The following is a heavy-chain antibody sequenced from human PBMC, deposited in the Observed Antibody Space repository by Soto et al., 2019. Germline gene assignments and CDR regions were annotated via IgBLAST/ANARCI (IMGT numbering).Heavy chain of an antibody. J-gene: IGHJ4*02. CDR2: INHSGST. CDR3: ARLGRFLEWSPPLTN. D-gene: IGHD3-3*01. CDR1: GGSFIGYY. Sequence: SETMSVTCAVDGGSFIGYYWSWIRQPQGKGLEWIGEINHSGSTNYNPSLKSRVSISVDTSKNQFSLKLSSVTAADTAVYYCARLGRFLEWSPPLTNWGQGTLVTVSS. V-gene: IGHV4-34*01.